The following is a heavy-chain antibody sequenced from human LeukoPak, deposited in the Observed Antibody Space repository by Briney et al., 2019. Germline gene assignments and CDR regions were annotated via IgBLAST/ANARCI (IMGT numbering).Heavy chain of an antibody. Sequence: ASVKVSCKASGYTFTGYYMHWVRQAPGQGLEWMGWINPNSGGTNYAQKFQGRVTMTRDTSISTAHMELSRLRSDDTAVYYCARLQLWQNYYYYGMDVWGQGTTVTVSS. J-gene: IGHJ6*02. V-gene: IGHV1-2*02. CDR3: ARLQLWQNYYYYGMDV. CDR1: GYTFTGYY. D-gene: IGHD5-18*01. CDR2: INPNSGGT.